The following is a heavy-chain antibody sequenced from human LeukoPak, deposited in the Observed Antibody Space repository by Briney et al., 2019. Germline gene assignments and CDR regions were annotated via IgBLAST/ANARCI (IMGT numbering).Heavy chain of an antibody. V-gene: IGHV3-21*01. CDR2: IGSSGSYI. D-gene: IGHD2-2*01. Sequence: SGGSLRLSCAASGFTFSSYSMNWVRQAPGKGLEWVSSIGSSGSYIFYADSVKGRFTISRDNTKNSLYLQMNSLRAEDTAVYYCARGGNGYCDSTSCYGWGQGTLVTVSS. J-gene: IGHJ4*02. CDR1: GFTFSSYS. CDR3: ARGGNGYCDSTSCYG.